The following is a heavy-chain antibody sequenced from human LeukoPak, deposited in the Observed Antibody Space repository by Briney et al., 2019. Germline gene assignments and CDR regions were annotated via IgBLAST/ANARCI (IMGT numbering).Heavy chain of an antibody. CDR3: AKRSGYTTGWFFDF. CDR2: ISGSGDNT. V-gene: IGHV3-23*01. CDR1: GFTFSSYS. J-gene: IGHJ4*02. D-gene: IGHD6-19*01. Sequence: GGSLRLSCAASGFTFSSYSMNWVRQAPGKGLEWVSSISGSGDNTYYAESVKGRFTISRDNSKNTLFLQMNSLRAEDTAVFYCAKRSGYTTGWFFDFWGQGTLVTVSS.